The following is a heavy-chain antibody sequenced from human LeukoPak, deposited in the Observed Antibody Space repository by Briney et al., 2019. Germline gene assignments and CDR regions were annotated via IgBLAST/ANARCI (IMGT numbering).Heavy chain of an antibody. CDR2: ISTSGST. D-gene: IGHD3-22*01. V-gene: IGHV4-4*07. J-gene: IGHJ4*02. CDR1: GGYISSYY. Sequence: SETLSLTCSVSGGYISSYYWSWIRQPAGKGLESIGHISTSGSTNYNPSLKSRVTMSVDTSKNQFSLELSSVTAADTAVYYCARVRYSDSSVLTRKRSYYFDYWGQGTLVTVSS. CDR3: ARVRYSDSSVLTRKRSYYFDY.